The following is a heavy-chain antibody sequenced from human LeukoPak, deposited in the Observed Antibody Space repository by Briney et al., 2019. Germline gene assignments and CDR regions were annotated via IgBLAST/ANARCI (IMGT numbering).Heavy chain of an antibody. D-gene: IGHD3-22*01. J-gene: IGHJ4*02. CDR2: ISGSGDTT. CDR1: GFTFSSYG. Sequence: GGSLRLSCAASGFTFSSYGMSWVRQPPGKGLGWVSIISGSGDTTYYADSVKGRFTVSRDNSKNTLYLQMNSLRADDTAVYYCAKDRSDHYYDTSDHWGQGTLVTVSS. V-gene: IGHV3-23*01. CDR3: AKDRSDHYYDTSDH.